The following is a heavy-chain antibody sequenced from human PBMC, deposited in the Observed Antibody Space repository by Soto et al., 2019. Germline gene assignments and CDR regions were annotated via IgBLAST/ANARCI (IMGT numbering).Heavy chain of an antibody. CDR2: ISYDGSNK. Sequence: QVQLVESGGGVVQPGRSLRLSCAASGFTFSSYGMHWVRQAPGKGLEWVAVISYDGSNKYYADSVKGRFTISRDNSKNTLYLQMNSLRAEDTAVYYCAKPRRQLVGDYYSYYGMDVWGQGTTVTVSS. J-gene: IGHJ6*02. D-gene: IGHD6-6*01. V-gene: IGHV3-30*18. CDR1: GFTFSSYG. CDR3: AKPRRQLVGDYYSYYGMDV.